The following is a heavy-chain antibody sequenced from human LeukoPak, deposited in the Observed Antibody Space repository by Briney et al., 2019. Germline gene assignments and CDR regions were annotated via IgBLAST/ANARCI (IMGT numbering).Heavy chain of an antibody. D-gene: IGHD2-15*01. CDR2: IYYSGST. V-gene: IGHV4-39*07. CDR3: ARSSVAPFDY. CDR1: GGSISSSSYY. J-gene: IGHJ4*02. Sequence: SETLSLTCTVSGGSISSSSYYWGWLRQPPGKGLEWNGSIYYSGSTYYSPSRKSRVTISVDTSKNQFSLKLSSVTAADTGVYYCARSSVAPFDYWGQGTMVTVSS.